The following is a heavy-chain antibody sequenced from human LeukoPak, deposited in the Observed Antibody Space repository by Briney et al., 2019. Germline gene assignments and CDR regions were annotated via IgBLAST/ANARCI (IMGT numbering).Heavy chain of an antibody. CDR1: GYTFTSYG. Sequence: ASVKVSCKASGYTFTSYGISWVRQAPGQGLEWMGWISAYNGNTNYAQKLQGRVTMTTDTSTSTAYMELRSLRSDDTAVYYCARVGIQLWLGPTFDYWDQGTLVTVSS. J-gene: IGHJ4*02. CDR2: ISAYNGNT. V-gene: IGHV1-18*04. CDR3: ARVGIQLWLGPTFDY. D-gene: IGHD5-18*01.